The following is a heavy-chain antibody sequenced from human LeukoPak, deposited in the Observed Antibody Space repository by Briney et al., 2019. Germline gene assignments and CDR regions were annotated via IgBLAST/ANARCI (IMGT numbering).Heavy chain of an antibody. CDR2: IYYSGST. CDR3: ASSHLSVALFDY. V-gene: IGHV4-59*01. J-gene: IGHJ4*02. CDR1: GGSFSGYY. D-gene: IGHD2-15*01. Sequence: SETLSLTCAVYGGSFSGYYWSWIRQPPGPGLEWIGYIYYSGSTNYNPSLKSRVTISVDTSKNQSSLKLSAVTAADTAVYYCASSHLSVALFDYWGQGTLVTVSS.